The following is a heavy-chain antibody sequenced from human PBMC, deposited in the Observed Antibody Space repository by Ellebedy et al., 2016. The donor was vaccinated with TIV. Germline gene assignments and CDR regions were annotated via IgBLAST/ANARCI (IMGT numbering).Heavy chain of an antibody. CDR1: GFTFNSYA. J-gene: IGHJ4*02. Sequence: GESLKISXAASGFTFNSYAMSWVRQAPGKGLEWVSAISGSGGSTYHADSVKGRFTISRDNSKNTLYLQMNSLRAEDTAIYYCARQLGYCSDGNCYFEYWGQGALVTVSS. CDR3: ARQLGYCSDGNCYFEY. V-gene: IGHV3-23*01. CDR2: ISGSGGST. D-gene: IGHD2-15*01.